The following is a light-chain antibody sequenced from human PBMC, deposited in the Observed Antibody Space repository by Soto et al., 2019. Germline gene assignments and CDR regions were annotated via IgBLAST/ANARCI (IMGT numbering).Light chain of an antibody. CDR2: GVS. Sequence: VLTQSRETLALCQRVGLRRCCRASQSVSSSYLAWYQQKPGQAPRLLIYGVSTRATGVPARFSGSGSGTEFALTISSLQSEDFAVYYCHQYDNWWTFGQGTKVDIK. CDR3: HQYDNWWT. CDR1: QSVSSSY. J-gene: IGKJ1*01. V-gene: IGKV3-15*01.